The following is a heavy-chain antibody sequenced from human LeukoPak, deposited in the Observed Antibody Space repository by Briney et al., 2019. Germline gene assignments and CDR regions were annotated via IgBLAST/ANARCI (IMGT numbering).Heavy chain of an antibody. CDR3: AREGDSGWGGTHFDK. J-gene: IGHJ4*02. Sequence: GGSLRLSCAASGFTFSRYWMTWVRQTPGKGLEWVANIKEDGSEKYYVDSLKGRALISRDNAKRSLYLQLNSLRVEDTAVYYCAREGDSGWGGTHFDKWGQGTQVTVSS. D-gene: IGHD3-16*01. V-gene: IGHV3-7*01. CDR2: IKEDGSEK. CDR1: GFTFSRYW.